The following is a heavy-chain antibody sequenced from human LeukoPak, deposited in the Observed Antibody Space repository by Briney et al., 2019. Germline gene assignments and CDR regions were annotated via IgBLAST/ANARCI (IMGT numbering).Heavy chain of an antibody. CDR3: ARDYGYVRGSYLRFDY. Sequence: ASVKVSCRASGYTFTSYGISWVRQAPGQGLEWMGWISAYNGNTNYAQKLQGRVTMTADTSTSTAYMELRSLRSDDTAVYYCARDYGYVRGSYLRFDYWGQGTLVTVSS. CDR2: ISAYNGNT. CDR1: GYTFTSYG. J-gene: IGHJ4*02. D-gene: IGHD3-16*02. V-gene: IGHV1-18*01.